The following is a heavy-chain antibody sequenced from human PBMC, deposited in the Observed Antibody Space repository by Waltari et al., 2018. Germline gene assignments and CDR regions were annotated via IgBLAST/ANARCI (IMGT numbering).Heavy chain of an antibody. V-gene: IGHV4-59*08. CDR3: ARRNQLGNWYFDL. CDR2: IFYTGST. CDR1: GGSLNSLS. Sequence: QVQLQESGPGLVKPSETLSLTCTVSGGSLNSLSWRWIRQPPWKGWEWIGYIFYTGSTKYNPSLQSRVTMSVDTSKNQFSLNLSSVTAADTAVYYCARRNQLGNWYFDLWGRGALVTVSS. D-gene: IGHD2-2*01. J-gene: IGHJ2*01.